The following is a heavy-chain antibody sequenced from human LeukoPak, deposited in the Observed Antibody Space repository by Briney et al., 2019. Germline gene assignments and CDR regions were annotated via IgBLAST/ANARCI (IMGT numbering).Heavy chain of an antibody. CDR2: INHSGST. CDR1: GFTVSSNY. CDR3: ARHGRWLLRRYYFDY. J-gene: IGHJ4*02. D-gene: IGHD3-22*01. V-gene: IGHV4-34*01. Sequence: PGGSLRLSCAASGFTVSSNYMSWIRQPPGKGLEWIGEINHSGSTNYNPSLKSRVTISVDTSKNQFSLKLSSVTAADTAVYYCARHGRWLLRRYYFDYWGQGTLVTVSS.